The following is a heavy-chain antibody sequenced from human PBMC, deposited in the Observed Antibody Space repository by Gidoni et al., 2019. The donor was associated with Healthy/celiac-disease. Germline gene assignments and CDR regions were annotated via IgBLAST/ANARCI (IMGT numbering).Heavy chain of an antibody. J-gene: IGHJ4*02. CDR1: VGTFIISS. D-gene: IGHD1-1*01. Sequence: QVQLVQSGAEVKNPASSVKVSCKASVGTFIISSISWVRQAPGQGLEWMGGIIPIFGTANDEQKFQGRVKITADESTSTAYMEMSSLRSEETAVYYCAREPNWKRRGSEDTSDYWGQGTLVTVSS. CDR2: IIPIFGTA. CDR3: AREPNWKRRGSEDTSDY. V-gene: IGHV1-69*01.